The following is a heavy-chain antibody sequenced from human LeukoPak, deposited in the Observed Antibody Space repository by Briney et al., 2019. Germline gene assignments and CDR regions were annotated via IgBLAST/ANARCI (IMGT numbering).Heavy chain of an antibody. D-gene: IGHD4-17*01. V-gene: IGHV3-7*03. CDR2: IKQDGSEK. J-gene: IGHJ4*02. CDR3: ARDKSYGDSEDY. CDR1: GLTFSNYW. Sequence: PGGSLRLSCAASGLTFSNYWMSCVRQAPGKGLEWVANIKQDGSEKYFVDSVKGRFTISRDNAKNSLFLQMNSLRVEDTAVYYCARDKSYGDSEDYWGQGTLVTVSS.